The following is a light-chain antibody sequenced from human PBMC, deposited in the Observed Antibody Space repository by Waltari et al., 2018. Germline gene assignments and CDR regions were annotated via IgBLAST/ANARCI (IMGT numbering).Light chain of an antibody. CDR2: DVN. J-gene: IGLJ1*01. CDR3: SSYSSTTTRV. V-gene: IGLV2-14*03. CDR1: SSDVGGYNY. Sequence: QSALTQPASVSGSPGQSITISCTGSSSDVGGYNYVSWYQQHPGKAPKLLIYDVNNRPSGVSGRFFGSKSGYTASLTISGLQAEDEADYYCSSYSSTTTRVFGFGTKVTVL.